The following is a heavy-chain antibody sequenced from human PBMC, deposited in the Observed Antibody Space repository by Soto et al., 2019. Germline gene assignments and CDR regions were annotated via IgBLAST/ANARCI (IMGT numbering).Heavy chain of an antibody. D-gene: IGHD5-18*01. CDR3: ARTVLDTAMVEDY. Sequence: SETLSLTCTVSGGSISSYYWSWIRQHPGKGLEWIGYIYYSGSTYYNPSLKSRVTISVDTSKNQFSLKLSSVTAADTAVYYCARTVLDTAMVEDYWGQGTLVTVSS. CDR2: IYYSGST. CDR1: GGSISSYY. V-gene: IGHV4-59*06. J-gene: IGHJ4*02.